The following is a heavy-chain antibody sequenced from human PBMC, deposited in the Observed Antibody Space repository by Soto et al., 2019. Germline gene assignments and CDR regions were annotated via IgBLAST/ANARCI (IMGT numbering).Heavy chain of an antibody. CDR3: ARPGYSYGYGDAFDF. CDR1: GGSVSSGSYY. J-gene: IGHJ3*01. CDR2: IYYSGST. Sequence: QVQLQESGPGLVKPSETLSLTCTVSGGSVSSGSYYWSWIRQPPGKGLEWIGYIYYSGSTNYNPSLKSRVTISVDTSKNQFSLKLSSVTAADTAVYYCARPGYSYGYGDAFDFWGQGTMVTVSS. D-gene: IGHD5-18*01. V-gene: IGHV4-61*01.